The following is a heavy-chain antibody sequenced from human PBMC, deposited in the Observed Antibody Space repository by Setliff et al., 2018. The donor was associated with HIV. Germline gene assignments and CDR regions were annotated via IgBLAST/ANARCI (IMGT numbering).Heavy chain of an antibody. J-gene: IGHJ6*03. V-gene: IGHV4-59*08. D-gene: IGHD3-22*01. Sequence: SETLSLTCTVSGGSISSYYWSWIRQPPGKGLEWIGYIYTSGSTNYNPSLKSRVTISVDTSKNQFSLKLSSVTAADTAVYYCARQHYYDSSGRNLMDVWGKGTTVTVS. CDR2: IYTSGST. CDR3: ARQHYYDSSGRNLMDV. CDR1: GGSISSYY.